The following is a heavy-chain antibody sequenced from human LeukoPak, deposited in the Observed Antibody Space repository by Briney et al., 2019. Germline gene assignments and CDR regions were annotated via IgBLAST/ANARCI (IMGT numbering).Heavy chain of an antibody. D-gene: IGHD1-26*01. CDR1: GYTFTGQY. V-gene: IGHV1-2*02. Sequence: ASLKVSCKASGYTFTGQYMHWVRQAPGQGLEWMGWINHNNGGTDYAQKFQGRVTMARDTSISTAYMELSRLTADDTAVYYCARVAVGSCCYFDYWGQGALVTVSS. CDR3: ARVAVGSCCYFDY. J-gene: IGHJ4*02. CDR2: INHNNGGT.